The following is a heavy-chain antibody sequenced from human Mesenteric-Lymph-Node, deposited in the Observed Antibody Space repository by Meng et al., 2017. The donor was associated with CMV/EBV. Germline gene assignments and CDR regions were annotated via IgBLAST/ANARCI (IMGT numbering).Heavy chain of an antibody. V-gene: IGHV3-30*02. Sequence: GESLKISCAASGFSFSYFGMHWIRQVPDKGLESVSFIRYDGTYTYYADSVKGRFAISRDNSKNTLYLQMNSLRAEDTAVYYCAKRAYYDFWSGYYDDAFDIWGQGTMVTVSS. CDR3: AKRAYYDFWSGYYDDAFDI. CDR2: IRYDGTYT. D-gene: IGHD3-3*01. CDR1: GFSFSYFG. J-gene: IGHJ3*02.